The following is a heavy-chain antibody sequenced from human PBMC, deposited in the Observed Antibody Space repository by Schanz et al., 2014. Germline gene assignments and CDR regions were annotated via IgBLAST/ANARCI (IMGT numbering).Heavy chain of an antibody. CDR1: GFTFSSYA. CDR3: AKSDAFDI. V-gene: IGHV3-23*04. CDR2: ISGRDGST. J-gene: IGHJ3*02. Sequence: EVQLVQSGGGLVQPGGSLRLSCAASGFTFSSYAMTWVRQAPGMGLEWVSAISGRDGSTYYADSVRGRFTMSRDNAKNTLYLQMNSLRAEDTAVYYCAKSDAFDIWGQGTLVTVSS.